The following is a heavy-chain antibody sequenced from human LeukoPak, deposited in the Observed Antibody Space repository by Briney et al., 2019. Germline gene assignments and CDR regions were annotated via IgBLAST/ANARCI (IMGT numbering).Heavy chain of an antibody. Sequence: PPGGSLRLSCAASGFTFSSYAMSWVRQAPGKGLEWVSTISDSGVTTHYADSVKGRFTISRDNSKSTLYLQMSSLRAVDTAIYYCAKDPSTFLTTGWYFDLWGRGTLVTVSS. CDR2: ISDSGVTT. D-gene: IGHD4-17*01. V-gene: IGHV3-23*01. J-gene: IGHJ2*01. CDR3: AKDPSTFLTTGWYFDL. CDR1: GFTFSSYA.